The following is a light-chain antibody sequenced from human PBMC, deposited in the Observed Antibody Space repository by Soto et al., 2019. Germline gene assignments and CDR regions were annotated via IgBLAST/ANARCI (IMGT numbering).Light chain of an antibody. J-gene: IGKJ2*01. CDR2: GAS. Sequence: EIVMTQSPATLSVSPGERATLSCRASQSVSSNLAWYQQKPGQAPRLLIYGASTRATGIPARFSGSGSGTKFTLTISRLQSEDFEVYYCQQYTNWHPYSFGQGTKLQIK. V-gene: IGKV3-15*01. CDR3: QQYTNWHPYS. CDR1: QSVSSN.